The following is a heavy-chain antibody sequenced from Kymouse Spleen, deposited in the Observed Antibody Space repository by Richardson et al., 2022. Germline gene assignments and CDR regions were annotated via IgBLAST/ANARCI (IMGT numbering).Heavy chain of an antibody. CDR2: ISWNSGSI. D-gene: IGHD6-13*01. V-gene: IGHV3-9*01. CDR3: AKDIGYSSSWDYYYGMDV. Sequence: EVQLVESGGGLVQPGRSLRLSCAASGFTFDDYAMHWVRQAPGKGLEWVSGISWNSGSIGYADSVKGRFTISRDNAKNSLYLQMNSLRAEDTALYYCAKDIGYSSSWDYYYGMDVWGQGTTVTVSS. J-gene: IGHJ6*02. CDR1: GFTFDDYA.